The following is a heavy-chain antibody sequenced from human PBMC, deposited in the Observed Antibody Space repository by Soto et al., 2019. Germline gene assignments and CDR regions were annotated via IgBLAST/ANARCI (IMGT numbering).Heavy chain of an antibody. J-gene: IGHJ4*02. Sequence: SETLSLTCAVSGYSISSSNWWGWIRQPPGKGLEWIGYIYYSGSTYYNPSLKSRVTMSVDTSKNQLSLKLTSVTAVDTAVYYCAKKANGGYCFDYWGQGTLVTVSS. V-gene: IGHV4-28*01. CDR3: AKKANGGYCFDY. D-gene: IGHD7-27*01. CDR2: IYYSGST. CDR1: GYSISSSNW.